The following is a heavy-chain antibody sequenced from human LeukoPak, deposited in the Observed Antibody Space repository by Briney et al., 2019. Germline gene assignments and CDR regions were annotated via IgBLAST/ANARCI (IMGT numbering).Heavy chain of an antibody. CDR2: INTAGDT. CDR1: GFTFKSYD. CDR3: ASGGRGSSWFGN. D-gene: IGHD6-13*01. Sequence: GGSLRLSCAASGFTFKSYDMHWVRQAAGEGPEWVSAINTAGDTYYQGSVKGRFAISRENAKNSLYLQMNSLRAGDTAVYYCASGGRGSSWFGNWGQGTLVTVSS. J-gene: IGHJ4*02. V-gene: IGHV3-13*01.